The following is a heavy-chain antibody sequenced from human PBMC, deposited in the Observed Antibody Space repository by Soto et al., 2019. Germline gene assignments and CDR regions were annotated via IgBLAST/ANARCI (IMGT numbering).Heavy chain of an antibody. V-gene: IGHV4-4*08. J-gene: IGHJ6*02. CDR1: GASISRYY. CDR2: MYNTGST. CDR3: ARRLYYDSSGFEGGGMDV. Sequence: SETLSLTCTVSGASISRYYWSWIRQSPGKGLEWIGYMYNTGSTNSNPSLKSRVTISVDTSKNQFSLKLSSVTAADTAVYYCARRLYYDSSGFEGGGMDVWGQGTTVTVS. D-gene: IGHD3-22*01.